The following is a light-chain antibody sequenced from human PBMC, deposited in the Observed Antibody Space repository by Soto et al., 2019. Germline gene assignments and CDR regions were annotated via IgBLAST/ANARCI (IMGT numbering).Light chain of an antibody. Sequence: QSVLTQPAFVSGSPGQSITISCTGASSXVGDYNYVSWYQHHPGKAPKLLIYEVNNRPSGVSDRFSGSKSGNVASLTISWLQAEDEADYYCSSYTSSSTYVFGTGTKVTVL. V-gene: IGLV2-14*01. CDR3: SSYTSSSTYV. CDR2: EVN. CDR1: SSXVGDYNY. J-gene: IGLJ1*01.